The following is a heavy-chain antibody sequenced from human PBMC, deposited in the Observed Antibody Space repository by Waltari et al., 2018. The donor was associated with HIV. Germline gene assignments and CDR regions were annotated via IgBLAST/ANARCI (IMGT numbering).Heavy chain of an antibody. D-gene: IGHD4-17*01. CDR1: GYTFTSYA. CDR2: INAGNGNT. Sequence: QVQLVQSGAEVKKPGASVKVSCKASGYTFTSYAMHWVRQAPGQRRKWLGWINAGNGNTKESHTFEGRVNTTRATPATTAYMELSSLRLEETAVYYCARDLPPGDYYSYGMDVWGQGTTVTVAS. J-gene: IGHJ6*02. CDR3: ARDLPPGDYYSYGMDV. V-gene: IGHV1-3*01.